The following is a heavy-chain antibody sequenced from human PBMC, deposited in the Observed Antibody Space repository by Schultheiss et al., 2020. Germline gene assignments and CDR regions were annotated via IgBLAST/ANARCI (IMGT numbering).Heavy chain of an antibody. CDR1: GFTFSSYS. CDR3: ARVRDPPYGDWYFDL. J-gene: IGHJ2*01. D-gene: IGHD3-10*01. CDR2: ISSSSSYI. Sequence: GGSLRLSCAASGFTFSSYSMNWVRQAPGKGLEWVSSISSSSSYIYYADSVKGRFTISRDNAKNSLYLQMNSLRAEDTAVYYCARVRDPPYGDWYFDLWGRGTLVTVSS. V-gene: IGHV3-21*04.